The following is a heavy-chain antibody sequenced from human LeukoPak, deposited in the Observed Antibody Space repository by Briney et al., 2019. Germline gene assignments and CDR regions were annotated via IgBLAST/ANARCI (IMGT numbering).Heavy chain of an antibody. CDR2: IYTSGST. Sequence: SETLSLTCTVSGGSISSGSYYWSWIRQPAGKGLEWIGRIYTSGSTNYNPSLKSRVTMSVDTSKNQFSLKLSSVTAADTAVYYCARDDRAHYMDVWGKGTTVTVSS. J-gene: IGHJ6*03. CDR3: ARDDRAHYMDV. V-gene: IGHV4-61*02. D-gene: IGHD3-10*01. CDR1: GGSISSGSYY.